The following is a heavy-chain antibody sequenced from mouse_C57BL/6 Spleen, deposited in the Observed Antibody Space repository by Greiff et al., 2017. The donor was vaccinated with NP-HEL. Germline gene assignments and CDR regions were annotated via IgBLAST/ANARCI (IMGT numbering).Heavy chain of an antibody. CDR1: GFTFSSYG. CDR3: ARHRIYYDYDDLAWFAY. V-gene: IGHV5-6*01. Sequence: EVKVVESGGDLVKPGGSLKLSCAASGFTFSSYGMSWVRQTPDKRLEWVATISSGGSYTYYPDSVKGRFTISRDNAKTTLYLQMSSLKSEDTAMYYCARHRIYYDYDDLAWFAYWGQGTLVTVSA. J-gene: IGHJ3*01. CDR2: ISSGGSYT. D-gene: IGHD2-4*01.